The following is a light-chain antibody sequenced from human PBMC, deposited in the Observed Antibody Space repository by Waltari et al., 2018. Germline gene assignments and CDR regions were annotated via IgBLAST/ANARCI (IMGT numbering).Light chain of an antibody. Sequence: EIVLTQSPGTLSLSPGERATLSCRASQSVSRYLAWYQQNPGQAPRLRIYGASTRATGIPDRFSGSGSGTDFSLTISRLEPEDFAVYYCQKYVSLPATFGQGTKVEIK. CDR3: QKYVSLPAT. J-gene: IGKJ1*01. CDR1: QSVSRY. V-gene: IGKV3-20*01. CDR2: GAS.